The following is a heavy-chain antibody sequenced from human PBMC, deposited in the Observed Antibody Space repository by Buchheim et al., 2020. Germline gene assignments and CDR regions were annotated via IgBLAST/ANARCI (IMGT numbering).Heavy chain of an antibody. CDR3: ARAKGYCSSTSCRGSYYYYGMDV. CDR1: GGSISSGGYY. Sequence: QVQLQESGPGLVKPSQNLSLTCTVSGGSISSGGYYWRWIRQHPGKGLEWIGYIYYSGRTYYNPSLKSRVTISVDTPQHQFSLKLSSVTAADTAVYYCARAKGYCSSTSCRGSYYYYGMDVWGQGTT. D-gene: IGHD2-2*01. V-gene: IGHV4-31*03. CDR2: IYYSGRT. J-gene: IGHJ6*02.